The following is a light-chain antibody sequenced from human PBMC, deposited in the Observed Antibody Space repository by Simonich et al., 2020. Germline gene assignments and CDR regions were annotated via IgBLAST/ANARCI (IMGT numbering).Light chain of an antibody. CDR1: QGIRND. V-gene: IGKV1-6*01. Sequence: AIQMTQSPSSLSASVGDRVTITCRASQGIRNDLGWYQQKPGKAPKLLIYAASSLQSGVPSSFSGRGSGTDFTLTISSLQPEDFATYYCLQDYNYPWTFGQGTKVEIK. J-gene: IGKJ1*01. CDR3: LQDYNYPWT. CDR2: AAS.